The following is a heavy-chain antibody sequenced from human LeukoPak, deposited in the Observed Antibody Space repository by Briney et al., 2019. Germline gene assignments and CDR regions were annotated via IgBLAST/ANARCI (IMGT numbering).Heavy chain of an antibody. J-gene: IGHJ4*02. V-gene: IGHV3-23*01. Sequence: GGSLRLSCTASGFTFSSYAMSWVRQAPGKGLEWVSAISGSGGSTYYADSVKGRFTISRDNSKNTLYLQMNSLRAEDTAVYYCAKSFYSSSWFFDYWGQGTLVTVSS. CDR1: GFTFSSYA. CDR2: ISGSGGST. CDR3: AKSFYSSSWFFDY. D-gene: IGHD6-13*01.